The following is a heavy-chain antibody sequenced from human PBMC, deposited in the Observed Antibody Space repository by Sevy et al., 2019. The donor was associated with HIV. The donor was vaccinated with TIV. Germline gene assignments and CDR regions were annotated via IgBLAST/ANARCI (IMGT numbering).Heavy chain of an antibody. D-gene: IGHD3-3*01. CDR3: AKDGYYDSLYYFDY. V-gene: IGHV3-23*01. Sequence: GGSLRLSCAASGFTFSSYAMSWVRQAPGKGLEWVSAISGSGGSTYYADSVKGRLTISRDNAKNTLYLQMNSLRAEDTAVYYCAKDGYYDSLYYFDYWGQGTLVTVSS. J-gene: IGHJ4*02. CDR2: ISGSGGST. CDR1: GFTFSSYA.